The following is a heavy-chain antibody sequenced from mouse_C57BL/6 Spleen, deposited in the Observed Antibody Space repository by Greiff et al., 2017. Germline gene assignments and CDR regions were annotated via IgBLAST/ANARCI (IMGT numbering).Heavy chain of an antibody. CDR1: GFTFSDYG. CDR2: ISSVSSTI. V-gene: IGHV5-17*01. Sequence: EVHLVESGGGLVKPGGSLKLSCAASGFTFSDYGMHWVRQAPEKGLEWVAYISSVSSTIYYADTVKGRFTISRDNAKYTLFLQMIRLRSADTAMYYCARAKYYVSRGNARDDWGQGTSVTVSS. J-gene: IGHJ4*01. D-gene: IGHD1-1*01. CDR3: ARAKYYVSRGNARDD.